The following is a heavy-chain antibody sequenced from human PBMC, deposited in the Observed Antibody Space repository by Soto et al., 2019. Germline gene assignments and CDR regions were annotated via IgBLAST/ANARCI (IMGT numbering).Heavy chain of an antibody. D-gene: IGHD3-10*01. CDR1: GGSISSSSYY. J-gene: IGHJ4*02. Sequence: PSETLSLTCTVSGGSISSSSYYWGWIRQPPGKGLEWIGSIYYSGSTYYNPSLKSRVTISVDTSKNQFSLKLSSVTAADTAVYYCARHYGGLPDYWGQGTLVTVSS. CDR2: IYYSGST. V-gene: IGHV4-39*01. CDR3: ARHYGGLPDY.